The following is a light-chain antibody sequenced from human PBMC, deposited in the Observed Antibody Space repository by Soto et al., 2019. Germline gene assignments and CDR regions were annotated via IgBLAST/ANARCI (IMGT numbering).Light chain of an antibody. Sequence: DIQMTQSPSSLSASVGDRVTITCRASHSISNYLNWYQQKPGKAPKLLIYAASSLQSGVPSRFSGSGSGTDFPLTISSLQPEDFATYYCQQSYSIPVTFGGGTKVDIK. CDR1: HSISNY. J-gene: IGKJ4*01. V-gene: IGKV1-39*01. CDR2: AAS. CDR3: QQSYSIPVT.